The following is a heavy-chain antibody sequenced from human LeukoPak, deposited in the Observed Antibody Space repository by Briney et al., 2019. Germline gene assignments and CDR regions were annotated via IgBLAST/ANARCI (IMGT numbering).Heavy chain of an antibody. CDR3: ATSPENYYDSSGYYDY. Sequence: ASVKVSCKASGYTFTGYYMHWVRQAPGQGLEWMGWINPNSGGTNYAQKFQGRVTMTRDTSISTAYMELSRLRSDDTAVYYCATSPENYYDSSGYYDYWGQGTLVTVSS. CDR1: GYTFTGYY. D-gene: IGHD3-22*01. CDR2: INPNSGGT. J-gene: IGHJ4*02. V-gene: IGHV1-2*02.